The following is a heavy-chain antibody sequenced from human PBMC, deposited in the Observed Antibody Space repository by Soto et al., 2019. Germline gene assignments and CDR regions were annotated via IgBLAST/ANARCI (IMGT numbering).Heavy chain of an antibody. V-gene: IGHV4-4*07. CDR3: ATERQYYYDSSGYSYDDLFDY. D-gene: IGHD3-22*01. J-gene: IGHJ4*02. Sequence: PSETVSLTCPVSGGYISSYYWSWIRRPAGDGLDXIGRIYTRRSTHRNLPLTSRLTTSADTSKNQFSLKLSSVTAADTAVYYCATERQYYYDSSGYSYDDLFDYWGQGTLVPVSS. CDR2: IYTRRST. CDR1: GGYISSYY.